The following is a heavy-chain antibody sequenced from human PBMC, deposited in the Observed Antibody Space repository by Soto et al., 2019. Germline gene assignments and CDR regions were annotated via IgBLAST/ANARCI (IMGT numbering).Heavy chain of an antibody. CDR3: ARVCGGDCHYGMDV. D-gene: IGHD2-21*02. CDR1: GGSISSISHY. V-gene: IGHV4-39*01. CDR2: IYYSGST. Sequence: SETLSLTCTVSGGSISSISHYWGWIRQPPGTGLEWVGSIYYSGSTYYNPSLKSRVTISVDTSKNQFSLKLSSVTAADTAVYYCARVCGGDCHYGMDVWGQGTTVTISS. J-gene: IGHJ6*02.